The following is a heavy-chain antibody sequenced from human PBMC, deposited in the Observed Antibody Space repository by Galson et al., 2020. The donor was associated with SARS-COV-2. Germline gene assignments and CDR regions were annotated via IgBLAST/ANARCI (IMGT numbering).Heavy chain of an antibody. J-gene: IGHJ4*02. CDR2: IYSDDDK. Sequence: SGPTQVTPTQTLTPTCTFSGFSLSTSGVGVGWIRQPPGKALEWPALIYSDDDKRYSPPLKSRLTITKETSKNEVVLTMTNMDPVDPATYYCADRLLPRGFDYWGQGTLVTVSS. D-gene: IGHD2-15*01. CDR3: ADRLLPRGFDY. CDR1: GFSLSTSGVG. V-gene: IGHV2-5*02.